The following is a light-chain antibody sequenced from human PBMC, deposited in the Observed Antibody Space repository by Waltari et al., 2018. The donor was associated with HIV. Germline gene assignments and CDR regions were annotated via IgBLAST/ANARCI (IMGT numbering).Light chain of an antibody. Sequence: QSALTQPRSVSGSPGQSVTISCTGTSSDVGDYNYVSWYRQDPGKAPKVMIYDVSMRPSGVPDRFSGSKSGNTASLTISGLQVEDEGDYYCCSYGGTYTWVFGGGTKVTVL. V-gene: IGLV2-11*01. CDR2: DVS. J-gene: IGLJ2*01. CDR3: CSYGGTYTWV. CDR1: SSDVGDYNY.